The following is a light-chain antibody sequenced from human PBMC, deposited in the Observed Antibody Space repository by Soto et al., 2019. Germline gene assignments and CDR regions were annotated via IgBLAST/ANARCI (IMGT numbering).Light chain of an antibody. J-gene: IGKJ1*01. V-gene: IGKV3-20*01. CDR3: QQYDRAPWT. CDR1: QSVNSNY. Sequence: EIVLTQSPGTLSSSPGERATLFCRASQSVNSNYLAWYQQKPGQAPRLLIHGTSTRATGIPDRFSGSGSGTNFTLTITGLEPEDFAVYSCQQYDRAPWTFGQGTKVEFK. CDR2: GTS.